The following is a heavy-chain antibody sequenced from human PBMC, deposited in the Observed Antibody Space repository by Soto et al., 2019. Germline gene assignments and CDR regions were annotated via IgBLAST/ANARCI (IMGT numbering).Heavy chain of an antibody. V-gene: IGHV4-39*07. Sequence: SETLSLTCSVSGASISSDNYYWGWIRQTPGKGLEWIGSIYYSGNTYYNPSLKSRLTISVDTSKNQFSLKLLSVTTADTAVYFCAAGEASSRNLAPYYLDFWGQGTLVTVSS. CDR2: IYYSGNT. J-gene: IGHJ4*02. CDR3: AAGEASSRNLAPYYLDF. D-gene: IGHD6-13*01. CDR1: GASISSDNYY.